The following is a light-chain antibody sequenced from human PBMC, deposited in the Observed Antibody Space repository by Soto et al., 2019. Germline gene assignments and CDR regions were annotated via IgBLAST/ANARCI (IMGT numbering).Light chain of an antibody. V-gene: IGLV1-44*01. CDR1: SSNIGSNN. CDR3: AAWDDSLNAVV. CDR2: SNS. Sequence: QSVLTQPPSASGTPGQRVTISCSGSSSNIGSNNVNWFQQLPGTAPKLLIYSNSQWPSGVPDRFSGSWSGTSASLAISGLQSEDEADYYCAAWDDSLNAVVFGGGTQLTVL. J-gene: IGLJ2*01.